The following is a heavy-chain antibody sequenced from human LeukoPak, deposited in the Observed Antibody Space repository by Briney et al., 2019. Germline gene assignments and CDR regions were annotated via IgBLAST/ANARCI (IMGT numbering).Heavy chain of an antibody. D-gene: IGHD3-22*01. CDR3: ARRFYYDSSGYGDAFDI. V-gene: IGHV4-39*01. J-gene: IGHJ3*02. Sequence: SETLSLTCTVSGGSISSSSYYWGWIRQPPGKGLEWIGSIYYSGSTYYNPSLKSRVTISVDTSKNQFSLKLSSVTAADTAVYYCARRFYYDSSGYGDAFDIWGQGTMVTVSS. CDR2: IYYSGST. CDR1: GGSISSSSYY.